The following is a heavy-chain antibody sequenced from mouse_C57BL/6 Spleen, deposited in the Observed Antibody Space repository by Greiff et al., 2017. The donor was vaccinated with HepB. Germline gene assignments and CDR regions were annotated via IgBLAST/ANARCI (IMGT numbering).Heavy chain of an antibody. CDR1: GFTFSDYG. CDR2: ISSGSSTI. J-gene: IGHJ4*01. D-gene: IGHD1-1*01. CDR3: ARDTTVVAHYYAMDY. Sequence: EVKLMESGGGLVKPGGSLKLSCAASGFTFSDYGMHWVRQAPEKGLEWVAYISSGSSTIYYADTVKGRFTISRDNAKNTLFLQMTSLRSEDTAMYYCARDTTVVAHYYAMDYWGQGNSVTVSS. V-gene: IGHV5-17*01.